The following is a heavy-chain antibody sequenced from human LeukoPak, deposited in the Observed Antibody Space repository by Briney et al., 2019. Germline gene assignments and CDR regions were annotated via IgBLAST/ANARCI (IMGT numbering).Heavy chain of an antibody. Sequence: GGSLRLSCAASGFTFSDYYMSWIRQAPGKGLEWVSYISSSSSTIYYADSVKGRFTISRDNAKNSLYLQMNSLRDEDTAVYYCARRSVGVHDAFDIWGRGTMVTVSS. CDR1: GFTFSDYY. CDR2: ISSSSSTI. CDR3: ARRSVGVHDAFDI. J-gene: IGHJ3*02. D-gene: IGHD1-26*01. V-gene: IGHV3-11*04.